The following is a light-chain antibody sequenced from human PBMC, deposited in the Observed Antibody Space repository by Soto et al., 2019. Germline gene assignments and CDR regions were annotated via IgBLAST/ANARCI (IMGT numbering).Light chain of an antibody. CDR1: KLGNKY. CDR3: QAWDSSTVV. J-gene: IGLJ2*01. V-gene: IGLV3-1*01. Sequence: SYELAQPPSVSVSPGQTATITCFGDKLGNKYACWYQQKPGQSPVLVMYKDSKRPSGIPERCSGSSSGNTATLTISGTQAMDEAYYYCQAWDSSTVVFGGGTKVTVL. CDR2: KDS.